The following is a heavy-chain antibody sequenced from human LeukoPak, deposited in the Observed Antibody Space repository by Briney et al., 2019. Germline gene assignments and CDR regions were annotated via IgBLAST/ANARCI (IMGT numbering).Heavy chain of an antibody. J-gene: IGHJ4*02. CDR3: ARGHSSGSYYFDY. D-gene: IGHD6-19*01. CDR1: GGSISSHY. CDR2: IYYSGTT. Sequence: PSETLSLTCTVSGGSISSHYWSWIRQPPGKGLEWIGYIYYSGTTNYNPSLKSRVTISVNTSKNQFSLKLSSVTAADTAVYYCARGHSSGSYYFDYWGQGTLVTVSS. V-gene: IGHV4-59*11.